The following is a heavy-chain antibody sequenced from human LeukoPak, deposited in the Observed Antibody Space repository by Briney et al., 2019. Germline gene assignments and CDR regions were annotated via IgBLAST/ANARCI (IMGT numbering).Heavy chain of an antibody. J-gene: IGHJ4*02. CDR1: GYTFTGYY. CDR3: ARDVGISGSYYDY. D-gene: IGHD1-20*01. Sequence: ASVKVSCKASGYTFTGYYMHWVRQAPGQGLEWMGWINPNSGGTNYAQKFQGWVTMTRDTSISTAYMELSRPRSDDTAVYYCARDVGISGSYYDYWGQGILVTVSS. CDR2: INPNSGGT. V-gene: IGHV1-2*04.